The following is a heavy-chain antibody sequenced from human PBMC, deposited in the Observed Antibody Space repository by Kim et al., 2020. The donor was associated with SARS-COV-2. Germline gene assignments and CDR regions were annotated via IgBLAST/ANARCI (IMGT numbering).Heavy chain of an antibody. Sequence: SETLSLTCAVYGGSFSGYYWSWIRQPPGKGLEWIGEINHSGSTNYNPSLKSRVTISVDTSKNQFSLKLSSVTAADTAVYYCARGLRGVGTAMVTYYYYYYGMDVWGQGTTVTVSS. J-gene: IGHJ6*02. D-gene: IGHD5-18*01. CDR3: ARGLRGVGTAMVTYYYYYYGMDV. CDR2: INHSGST. V-gene: IGHV4-34*01. CDR1: GGSFSGYY.